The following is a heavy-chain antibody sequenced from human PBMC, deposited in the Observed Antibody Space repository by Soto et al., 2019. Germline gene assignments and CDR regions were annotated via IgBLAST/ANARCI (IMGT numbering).Heavy chain of an antibody. CDR1: GGSISSYY. Sequence: SETLSLTCTVSGGSISSYYWSWIRQPPGKGLEWIGYIYYSGSTNYNPSLKSRVTISVDTSKNQFSLKLSSVTAADTAVYYCARLVVAVAGYAFDIWGRGTMVTVSS. V-gene: IGHV4-59*08. CDR2: IYYSGST. D-gene: IGHD6-19*01. CDR3: ARLVVAVAGYAFDI. J-gene: IGHJ3*02.